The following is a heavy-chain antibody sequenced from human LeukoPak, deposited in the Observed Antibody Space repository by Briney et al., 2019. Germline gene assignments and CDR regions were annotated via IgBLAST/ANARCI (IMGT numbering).Heavy chain of an antibody. CDR2: IYYSGST. CDR1: GGSISSSSYY. D-gene: IGHD4-17*01. CDR3: AKDTYYGDYVG. Sequence: PSETLSLTCTVSGGSISSSSYYWGWIRQPPGKGLEWIGSIYYSGSTYYNPSLKSRVTISVDTSKNRFSLKLSSVTAADTAVYYCAKDTYYGDYVGWGQGTLVTVSS. J-gene: IGHJ4*02. V-gene: IGHV4-39*07.